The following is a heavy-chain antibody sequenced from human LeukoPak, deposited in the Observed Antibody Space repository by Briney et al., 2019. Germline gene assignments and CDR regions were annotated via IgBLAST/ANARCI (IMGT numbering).Heavy chain of an antibody. Sequence: GGSLRLSCAAPGFTFSSYAMHWVRQAPGKGLEWVSYISDSSAMYYAGSVRGRFTISRENDKNSLFLQMNSLRAEDTAVYYCARDGGYSGYDADCWGQGTLVTVSS. J-gene: IGHJ4*02. D-gene: IGHD5-12*01. V-gene: IGHV3-48*01. CDR3: ARDGGYSGYDADC. CDR2: ISDSSAM. CDR1: GFTFSSYA.